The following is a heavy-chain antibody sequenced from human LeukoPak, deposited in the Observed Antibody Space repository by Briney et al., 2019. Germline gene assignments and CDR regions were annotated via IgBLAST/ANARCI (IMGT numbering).Heavy chain of an antibody. V-gene: IGHV4-34*01. CDR1: GGSFSGYY. CDR2: INHSGST. CDR3: ARGLPGYSSSWYVNY. Sequence: SETLSLTCAVYGGSFSGYYWSWIRQPPGKGLEWIGEINHSGSTNYNPSLKSRVTISVDTSKNQFSLKLSFVTAADTAVYYCARGLPGYSSSWYVNYWGQGTLVTVSS. D-gene: IGHD6-13*01. J-gene: IGHJ4*02.